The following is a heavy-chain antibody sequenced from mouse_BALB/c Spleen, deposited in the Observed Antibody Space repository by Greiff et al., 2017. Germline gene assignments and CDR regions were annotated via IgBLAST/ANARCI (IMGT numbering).Heavy chain of an antibody. J-gene: IGHJ2*01. CDR2: ISSGSSTI. CDR1: GFTFSSFG. V-gene: IGHV5-17*02. CDR3: ARGGNYNYFDY. Sequence: EVMLVESGGGLVQPGGSRKLSCAASGFTFSSFGMHWVRQAPEKGLEWVAYISSGSSTIYYADTVKGRFTISRDNPKNTLFLQMTSLRSEDTAMYYCARGGNYNYFDYWGQGTTLTVSS. D-gene: IGHD2-1*01.